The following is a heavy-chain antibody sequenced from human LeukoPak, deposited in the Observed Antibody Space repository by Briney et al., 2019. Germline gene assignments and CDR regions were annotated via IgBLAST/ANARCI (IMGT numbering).Heavy chain of an antibody. Sequence: ASVKVSCKASGYTFTGYYMHWVRQAPGQGLEWMGIINPSGGSTSYAQKFQGRVTMTRDTSTSTVYMELSSLRSEDTAVYYCARDVRSSGWFYYYYYMDVWGKGTTVTISS. CDR1: GYTFTGYY. CDR3: ARDVRSSGWFYYYYYMDV. CDR2: INPSGGST. J-gene: IGHJ6*03. D-gene: IGHD6-19*01. V-gene: IGHV1-46*01.